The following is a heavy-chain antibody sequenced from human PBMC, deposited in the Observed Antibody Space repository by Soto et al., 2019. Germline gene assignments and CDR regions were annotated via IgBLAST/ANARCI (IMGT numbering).Heavy chain of an antibody. CDR1: GYTFTTYG. CDR3: ARENYGDYGY. Sequence: QVQLVQSGAEVKKPGASVKVSCKASGYTFTTYGISWVRQAPGQGLEWMGWISTYNGNTNYAQKLXGXVXMXXDPSTSTAYMELRSLRSDDTAVYYCARENYGDYGYWGQGTLVSVSS. D-gene: IGHD4-17*01. V-gene: IGHV1-18*01. J-gene: IGHJ4*02. CDR2: ISTYNGNT.